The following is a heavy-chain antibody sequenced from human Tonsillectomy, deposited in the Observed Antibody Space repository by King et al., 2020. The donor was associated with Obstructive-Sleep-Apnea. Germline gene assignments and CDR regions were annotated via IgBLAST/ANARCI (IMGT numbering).Heavy chain of an antibody. D-gene: IGHD3-10*01. CDR2: IFNSGST. Sequence: QLQESGPGLVKPSQTLSLTCTVSGGSISSGGYYWNWIRQPPGKGLDWIGYIFNSGSTYYNPSLKSRVTVSVDTSKNQFSLNLRSVTAADTAVSYYARGVDDYYGSGSYYYLIRHLDYWGQGTLVTVSS. CDR3: ARGVDDYYGSGSYYYLIRHLDY. J-gene: IGHJ4*02. CDR1: GGSISSGGYY. V-gene: IGHV4-31*03.